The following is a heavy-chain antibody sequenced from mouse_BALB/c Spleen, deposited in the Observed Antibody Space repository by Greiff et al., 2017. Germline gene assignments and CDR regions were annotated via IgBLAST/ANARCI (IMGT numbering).Heavy chain of an antibody. Sequence: EVKLVESGPGLVKPSQSLSLTCTVTGYSITSDYAWNWIRQFPGNKLEWMGYISYSGSTSYNPSLKSRISITRDTSKNQFFLQLNSVTTEDTATYYCARLHYYYAMDYWGQGTSVTVSS. CDR3: ARLHYYYAMDY. CDR2: ISYSGST. CDR1: GYSITSDYA. V-gene: IGHV3-2*02. J-gene: IGHJ4*01.